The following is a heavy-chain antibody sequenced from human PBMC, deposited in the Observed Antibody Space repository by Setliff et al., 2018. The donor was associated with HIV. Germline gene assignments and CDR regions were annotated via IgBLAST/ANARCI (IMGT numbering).Heavy chain of an antibody. J-gene: IGHJ3*02. CDR3: ASIAVAGTAFDI. D-gene: IGHD6-19*01. CDR1: GYTFTVYY. CDR2: INPNSGGT. V-gene: IGHV1-2*02. Sequence: ASVKVSCKASGYTFTVYYMHWVRQAPGQGLEWMGWINPNSGGTNYAQKFQGRVTMTRDTSISTAYVDLSRLRSEDTAVYYCASIAVAGTAFDIWGQGTMVTVSS.